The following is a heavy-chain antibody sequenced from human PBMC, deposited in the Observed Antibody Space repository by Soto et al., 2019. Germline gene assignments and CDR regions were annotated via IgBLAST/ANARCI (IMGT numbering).Heavy chain of an antibody. CDR3: TRERDSITMVRGGWFDP. V-gene: IGHV3-49*04. CDR2: IRSKAYGGTT. J-gene: IGHJ5*02. CDR1: GFTFGDYA. D-gene: IGHD3-10*01. Sequence: EVQLVESGGGLVQPGRSLRLSCTASGFTFGDYAMSWVRQAPGKGLEWVGFIRSKAYGGTTEYAASVKGRFTISRDDSKSIAYLQMNSLKTEDTAVYYCTRERDSITMVRGGWFDPWGQGTLVTVSS.